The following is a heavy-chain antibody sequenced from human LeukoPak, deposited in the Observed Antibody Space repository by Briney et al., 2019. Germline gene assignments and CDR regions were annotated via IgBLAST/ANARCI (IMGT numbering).Heavy chain of an antibody. CDR3: ARALTIFGVYVLNY. Sequence: ASVKVSCKASGYTFTSYGISWVRQAPGQGLEWMGWISAYNGNTNYAQKLQGRVTMTTDTSTSTAYMELRSLRSDDTAAYYCARALTIFGVYVLNYWGQGTLVTVSS. CDR2: ISAYNGNT. J-gene: IGHJ4*02. CDR1: GYTFTSYG. V-gene: IGHV1-18*01. D-gene: IGHD3-3*01.